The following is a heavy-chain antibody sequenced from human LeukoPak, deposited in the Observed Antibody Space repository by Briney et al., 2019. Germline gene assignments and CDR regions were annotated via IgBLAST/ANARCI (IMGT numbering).Heavy chain of an antibody. V-gene: IGHV1-8*01. D-gene: IGHD2-2*01. Sequence: ASVKVSCKASGYTFSSDDINWVRQATGQGLEWMGWMNPKSGNTGYAQKFQGRLTLTRNTSINTAYMELSSLRSEDTAIYYCARASRHCSSNSCYLFDDFYYLDVWGKGTTVTISS. J-gene: IGHJ6*03. CDR1: GYTFSSDD. CDR3: ARASRHCSSNSCYLFDDFYYLDV. CDR2: MNPKSGNT.